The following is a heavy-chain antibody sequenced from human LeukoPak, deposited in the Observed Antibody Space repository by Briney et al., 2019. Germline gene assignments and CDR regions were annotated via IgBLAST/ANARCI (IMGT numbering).Heavy chain of an antibody. J-gene: IGHJ4*02. V-gene: IGHV1-2*06. CDR2: INPNSGGT. Sequence: ASVKVSCKASGYTFTGYYMHWVRQAPGQGLEWMGRINPNSGGTNYAQKFQGRVTMTRDTSISTAYMELRSLRSDDTAVYYCARDWRLQSAGDFDYWGQGTLVTVSS. D-gene: IGHD7-27*01. CDR1: GYTFTGYY. CDR3: ARDWRLQSAGDFDY.